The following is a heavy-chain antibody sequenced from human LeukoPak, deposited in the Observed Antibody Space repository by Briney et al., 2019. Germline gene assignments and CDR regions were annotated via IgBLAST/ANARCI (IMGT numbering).Heavy chain of an antibody. CDR1: GFSFDDYA. V-gene: IGHV3-9*01. J-gene: IGHJ4*02. D-gene: IGHD5-12*01. Sequence: GGSLRLSCAASGFSFDDYAMHWVRQAPGKGLEWVSGISWNSGSIGYADSVKGRFTTSRDNAKNSLYLQMNGLRDEDTAVYYCARDWGNSGYITDYWGQGTLVTVPS. CDR2: ISWNSGSI. CDR3: ARDWGNSGYITDY.